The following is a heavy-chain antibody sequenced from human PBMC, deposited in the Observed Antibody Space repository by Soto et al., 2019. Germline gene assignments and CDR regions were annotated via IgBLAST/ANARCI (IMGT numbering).Heavy chain of an antibody. CDR3: ARAPDGSGSYYYFDG. Sequence: EVQLVESGGGLVQPGGSLRLSCAASGFTFSSYWMSWVRQAPGKGLQWVANINRDGNEKYYGDSLKGRFTISRDNAENSLYLQMNTLRAEDTAGYYCARAPDGSGSYYYFDGWGQGTLVTVSS. CDR1: GFTFSSYW. V-gene: IGHV3-7*03. D-gene: IGHD3-22*01. CDR2: INRDGNEK. J-gene: IGHJ4*02.